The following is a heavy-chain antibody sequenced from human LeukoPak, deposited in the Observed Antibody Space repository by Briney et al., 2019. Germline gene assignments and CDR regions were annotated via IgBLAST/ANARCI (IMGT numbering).Heavy chain of an antibody. CDR2: VAASAGST. Sequence: PGGSLRLSCAASGVTFGSYAMSWVRQAPGKGLEWVSGVAASAGSTYYADPVKGRFTISRDNSKNTLHLQMNLLTAEDTPVHNCAKRHSSGYQGVFDYWGEGDLVTLSS. D-gene: IGHD3-22*01. CDR3: AKRHSSGYQGVFDY. J-gene: IGHJ4*02. V-gene: IGHV3-23*01. CDR1: GVTFGSYA.